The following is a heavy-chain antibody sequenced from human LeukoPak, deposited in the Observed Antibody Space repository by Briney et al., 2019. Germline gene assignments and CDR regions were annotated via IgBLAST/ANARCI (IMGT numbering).Heavy chain of an antibody. CDR1: GYTFTGYY. Sequence: RASVKVSCKASGYTFTGYYMHWVRQAPGQGLEWMGWINPNSGGTDYAQKFQGRVTMTRDTSISTAYMGLSRLRSDDAAVYYCARGDGPRDYGGLYWGQGTLVTVSS. V-gene: IGHV1-2*02. J-gene: IGHJ4*02. CDR2: INPNSGGT. D-gene: IGHD4-23*01. CDR3: ARGDGPRDYGGLY.